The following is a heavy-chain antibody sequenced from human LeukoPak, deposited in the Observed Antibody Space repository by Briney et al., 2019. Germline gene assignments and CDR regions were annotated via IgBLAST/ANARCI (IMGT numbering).Heavy chain of an antibody. CDR2: ISGSGGST. D-gene: IGHD5-18*01. V-gene: IGHV3-23*01. Sequence: GGSLRLSCAASGFTFSSYAMSWVRQAPGKGLEWVSAISGSGGSTYYADSVKGRFTISRDNAKNSLYLQMNSLRAEDTALYYCAKARGYSRGFDYWGQGTLVTVSS. CDR1: GFTFSSYA. CDR3: AKARGYSRGFDY. J-gene: IGHJ4*02.